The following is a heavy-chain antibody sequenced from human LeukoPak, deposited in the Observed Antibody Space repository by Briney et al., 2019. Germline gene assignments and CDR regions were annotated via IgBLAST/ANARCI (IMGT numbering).Heavy chain of an antibody. J-gene: IGHJ6*03. CDR2: IYYSGST. V-gene: IGHV4-59*01. CDR1: GGSISSYY. Sequence: PSETLSLTCTVSGGSISSYYWSWIRQPPGKGLEWIGYIYYSGSTNYNPSLKSRVTISVDTSKNQFSLKLSSVTAADTAVYYCARVRRILPGSYYMDVWGKGTTVTVSS. D-gene: IGHD1-26*01. CDR3: ARVRRILPGSYYMDV.